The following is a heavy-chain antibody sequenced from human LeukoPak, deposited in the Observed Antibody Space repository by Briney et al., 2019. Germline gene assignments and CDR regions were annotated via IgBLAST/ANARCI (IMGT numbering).Heavy chain of an antibody. CDR1: GGSFSGYY. J-gene: IGHJ5*02. CDR2: INHSGST. CDR3: AREFGYSSGGGGWFDP. Sequence: PTETLSLTCAVYGGSFSGYYWSWIRQPPGKGLEWIGEINHSGSTNYNPSLKSRVTISVDTSKNQFSLKLSSVTAADTAVYYCAREFGYSSGGGGWFDPWGQGTLVTVSS. V-gene: IGHV4-34*01. D-gene: IGHD6-19*01.